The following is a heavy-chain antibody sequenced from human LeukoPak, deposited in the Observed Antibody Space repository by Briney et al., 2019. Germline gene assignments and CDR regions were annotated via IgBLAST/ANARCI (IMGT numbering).Heavy chain of an antibody. D-gene: IGHD3-10*01. V-gene: IGHV4-34*01. CDR1: GGSFSGYY. CDR2: INHSGST. CDR3: ANSRRLLWFGESFFDY. J-gene: IGHJ4*02. Sequence: SETLSPTCAVYGGSFSGYYWSWIRQPPGKGLEWIGEINHSGSTNYNPSLKSRVTISVDTSKNQFSLKLSSVTAADTAVYYCANSRRLLWFGESFFDYWGQGTLVTVSS.